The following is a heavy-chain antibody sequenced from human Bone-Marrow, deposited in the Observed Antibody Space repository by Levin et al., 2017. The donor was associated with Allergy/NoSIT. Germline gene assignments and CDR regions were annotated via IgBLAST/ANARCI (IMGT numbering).Heavy chain of an antibody. CDR1: GGSIGSGGYF. CDR3: TRRVVNRYGAFDV. Sequence: PSETLSLTCIVSGGSIGSGGYFWTWVRQSPEKGLEFLGDTYYSGNTYYNPTLQSRLIISIDTSKNQFSLKLRSVTAADTAVYYCTRRVVNRYGAFDVWGPGTSVVVSS. CDR2: TYYSGNT. D-gene: IGHD2-21*01. J-gene: IGHJ3*01. V-gene: IGHV4-31*03.